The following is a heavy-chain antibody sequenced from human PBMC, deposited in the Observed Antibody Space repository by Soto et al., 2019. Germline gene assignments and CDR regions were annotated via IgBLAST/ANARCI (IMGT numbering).Heavy chain of an antibody. CDR1: GFNFSGYA. Sequence: EVQLLESGGGLVQHGGSLRLSCAVSGFNFSGYAMDWVRQAPGKGLEWVSSISATGRTTYYEDSVKGRFTISRDVSKNMLYLQLTSLPVDDTAVFFCAKESLSVTTIHSGGQGTLVTVSS. CDR2: ISATGRTT. V-gene: IGHV3-23*01. CDR3: AKESLSVTTIHS. D-gene: IGHD4-17*01. J-gene: IGHJ4*02.